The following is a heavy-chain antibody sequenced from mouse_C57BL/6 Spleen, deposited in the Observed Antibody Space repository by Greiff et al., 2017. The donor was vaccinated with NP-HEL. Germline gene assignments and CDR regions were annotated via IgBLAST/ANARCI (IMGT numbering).Heavy chain of an antibody. Sequence: DVMLVASGGGLVQPGGSLKLSCVASGFNFSNSWMNLVRQSPEKGLEWVAQISLKSDNYATQYAESVKGRFTISIDDSKSSVYLQMNNLRAEDTGIYYCTGPSYYYGSSYCAYWGQGTLVTGSA. V-gene: IGHV6-3*01. CDR1: GFNFSNSW. D-gene: IGHD1-1*01. CDR3: TGPSYYYGSSYCAY. CDR2: ISLKSDNYAT. J-gene: IGHJ3*01.